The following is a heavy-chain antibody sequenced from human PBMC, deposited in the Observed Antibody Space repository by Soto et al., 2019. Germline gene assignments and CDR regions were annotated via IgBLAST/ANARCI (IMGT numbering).Heavy chain of an antibody. Sequence: QVQLVESGGGVVQPRRSLRLSCAASGFTFSSYGMHWVRQDPGKGLEWVAVISYDGSNKYYAYSVKGRFTISRDNSRNTLYLQVNSLRAEDTAVYYFAKDWSHGYDQADYWGQGTLVTVS. J-gene: IGHJ4*02. D-gene: IGHD5-12*01. CDR1: GFTFSSYG. CDR2: ISYDGSNK. V-gene: IGHV3-30*18. CDR3: AKDWSHGYDQADY.